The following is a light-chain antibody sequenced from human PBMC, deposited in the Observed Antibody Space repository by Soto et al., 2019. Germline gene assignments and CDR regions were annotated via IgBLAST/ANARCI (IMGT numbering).Light chain of an antibody. Sequence: SYELTQPPSVSLPPGQTASITCGGNSIGSKSVHWYQQKPGQAPIVVIYYDSDRPSGIPERFAGSNSGNTATLTISRVEAGDEADYYCQVWDSSSDHVIFGGGTKVTVL. J-gene: IGLJ2*01. CDR3: QVWDSSSDHVI. CDR2: YDS. V-gene: IGLV3-21*04. CDR1: SIGSKS.